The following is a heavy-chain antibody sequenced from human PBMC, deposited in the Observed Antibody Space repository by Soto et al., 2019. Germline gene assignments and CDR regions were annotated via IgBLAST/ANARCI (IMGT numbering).Heavy chain of an antibody. CDR2: FSPADGET. D-gene: IGHD2-2*01. CDR1: GYTLTALS. V-gene: IGHV1-24*01. Sequence: SVKFSCKVSGYTLTALSMHWLRQAPGKGLEWMGGFSPADGETIYAQKFQGRVTMTEDTSTDTAYMELSSLRSEDTAVYYCATDRFCTRTTCSNSFDYWGQGALVTVSS. J-gene: IGHJ4*02. CDR3: ATDRFCTRTTCSNSFDY.